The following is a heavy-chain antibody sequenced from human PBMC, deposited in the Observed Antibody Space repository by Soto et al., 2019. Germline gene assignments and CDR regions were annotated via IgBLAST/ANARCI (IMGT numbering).Heavy chain of an antibody. Sequence: GGSLRLSCAASGFTFSSYGMHWVRQAPGKGLEWVAVISYDGSNKYYADSVKGRFTISRDNSKNTLYLQMNSLRAEDTAVYYCAIGDCSGGSCYTQTYYYYGMDVWGQGTTVTVSS. CDR1: GFTFSSYG. J-gene: IGHJ6*02. CDR2: ISYDGSNK. D-gene: IGHD2-15*01. CDR3: AIGDCSGGSCYTQTYYYYGMDV. V-gene: IGHV3-30*03.